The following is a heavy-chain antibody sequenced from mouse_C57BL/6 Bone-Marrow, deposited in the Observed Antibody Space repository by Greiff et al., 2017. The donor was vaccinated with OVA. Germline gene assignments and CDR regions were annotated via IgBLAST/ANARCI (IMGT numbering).Heavy chain of an antibody. D-gene: IGHD2-3*01. CDR3: TRWLYYFDY. J-gene: IGHJ2*01. CDR1: GFNIKDDY. CDR2: IDPENGDT. V-gene: IGHV14-4*01. Sequence: EVQLQQSGAELVRPGASVKLSCTASGFNIKDDYMHWVKQRPEQGLEWIGRIDPENGDTEYASKFQGKATITADTSSNTAYLQLSSLTSEDTAVYYCTRWLYYFDYWGQGTTLTVSS.